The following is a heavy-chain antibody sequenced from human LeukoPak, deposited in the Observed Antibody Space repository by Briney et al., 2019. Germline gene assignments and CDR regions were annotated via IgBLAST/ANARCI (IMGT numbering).Heavy chain of an antibody. Sequence: PGGSLRLSCAASGFTFSSYAMHWVRQAPGKGLEWVSAISSSGGSTYYADSVKGRFTISRDNSKNTLYLQMNSLRAEDTAIYYCAKQPQTGDPFDYWGQGTLVTVSS. CDR3: AKQPQTGDPFDY. D-gene: IGHD7-27*01. CDR2: ISSSGGST. V-gene: IGHV3-23*01. CDR1: GFTFSSYA. J-gene: IGHJ4*02.